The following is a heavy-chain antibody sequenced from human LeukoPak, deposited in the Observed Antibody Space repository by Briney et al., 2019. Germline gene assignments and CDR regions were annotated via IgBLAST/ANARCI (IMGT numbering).Heavy chain of an antibody. D-gene: IGHD2-15*01. Sequence: GGSLRLSYAASGFTVSNYGRHWVRQAPGKGLGWVALISLDGSSKYYADSVKGRFTISRDNSKNTLYLQMNSLRAEDTAGYHCAKQASCSGGTCYAHHFDSWGQGTLVTVSS. CDR1: GFTVSNYG. CDR2: ISLDGSSK. CDR3: AKQASCSGGTCYAHHFDS. V-gene: IGHV3-30*18. J-gene: IGHJ4*02.